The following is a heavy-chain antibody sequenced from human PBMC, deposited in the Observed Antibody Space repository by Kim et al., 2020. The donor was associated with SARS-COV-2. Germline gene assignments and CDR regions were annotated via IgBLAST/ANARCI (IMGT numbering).Heavy chain of an antibody. CDR1: GGTFSSYA. CDR2: IIPIFGTA. V-gene: IGHV1-69*13. D-gene: IGHD4-17*01. Sequence: SVKVSCKASGGTFSSYAISWVRQAPGQGLEWMGGIIPIFGTANYAQKFQGRVTITADESTSTAYMELSSLRSEDTAVYYWARDKCTQNDYGDYVNLGRCWFDPWGQGTLVTVSS. CDR3: ARDKCTQNDYGDYVNLGRCWFDP. J-gene: IGHJ5*02.